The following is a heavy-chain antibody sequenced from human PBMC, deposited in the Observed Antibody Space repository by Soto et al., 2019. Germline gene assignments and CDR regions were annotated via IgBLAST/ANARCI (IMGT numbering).Heavy chain of an antibody. CDR2: IEWDDDK. V-gene: IGHV2-70*01. Sequence: SGPTLLNPTQTVTLTCSVSGFSLSSVGMCVSWIRQPPGKALEWLALIEWDDDKYYNRSLKTRLTISKDTSKNQVVLTMTNTDPVDTATYFCAQIDKCGLGGNGLYDALDMWG. J-gene: IGHJ3*02. D-gene: IGHD3-16*01. CDR3: AQIDKCGLGGNGLYDALDM. CDR1: GFSLSSVGMC.